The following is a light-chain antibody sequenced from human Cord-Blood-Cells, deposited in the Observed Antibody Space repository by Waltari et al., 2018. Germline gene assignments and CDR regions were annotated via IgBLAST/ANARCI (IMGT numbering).Light chain of an antibody. CDR3: QQSYSTPYT. Sequence: DIQMTRSPSSLSASVGDRVTITCRASQSISSYLNWYQQKPEKAPKLLIYAASSLQSGVPSRCSGSESGTDFTLTISCLQPEDFATYYCQQSYSTPYTLGQGTKLEIK. V-gene: IGKV1-39*01. J-gene: IGKJ2*01. CDR1: QSISSY. CDR2: AAS.